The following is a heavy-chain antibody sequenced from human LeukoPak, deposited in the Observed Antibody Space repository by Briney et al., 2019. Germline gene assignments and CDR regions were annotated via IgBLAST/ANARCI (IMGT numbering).Heavy chain of an antibody. D-gene: IGHD4-17*01. CDR3: VKATVTSSYFDYFDP. CDR2: ISNNGDHT. V-gene: IGHV3-64*05. Sequence: GGSLRLSCSASGFSFSICSMHWVRQAPGKGLEYVSAISNNGDHTNYADSVKGRFTISRDNSKNTLYFQMSSLRAEDTAVYYCVKATVTSSYFDYFDPWGQGTRVTVSS. J-gene: IGHJ4*02. CDR1: GFSFSICS.